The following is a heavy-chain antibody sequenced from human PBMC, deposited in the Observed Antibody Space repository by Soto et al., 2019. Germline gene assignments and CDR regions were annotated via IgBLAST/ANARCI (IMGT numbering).Heavy chain of an antibody. Sequence: SETLSLTCTVSGGSISSSCYYWGWIRQPPGKGLEWIGSIYYSGSTYYNPSLKSRVTISVDTSKNQFSLKLSSVTAADTAVCYCAAFDYGGYGGYYFDYWGQGTLVTVSS. CDR2: IYYSGST. CDR3: AAFDYGGYGGYYFDY. D-gene: IGHD4-17*01. CDR1: GGSISSSCYY. V-gene: IGHV4-39*01. J-gene: IGHJ4*02.